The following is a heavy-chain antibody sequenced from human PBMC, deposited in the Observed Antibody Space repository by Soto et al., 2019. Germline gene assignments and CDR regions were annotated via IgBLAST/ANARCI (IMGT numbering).Heavy chain of an antibody. CDR2: IKGKPDGGAT. V-gene: IGHV3-15*01. CDR3: TAGSPFNY. J-gene: IGHJ4*02. Sequence: LRLSCAASGITFNAAWLTWVRQAPGKGLEWVSRIKGKPDGGATDYAAPVEGRFTISRDDSQNTVFLQMNSLKTDDTAVYYCTAGSPFNYWGPGTLVTVSS. CDR1: GITFNAAW.